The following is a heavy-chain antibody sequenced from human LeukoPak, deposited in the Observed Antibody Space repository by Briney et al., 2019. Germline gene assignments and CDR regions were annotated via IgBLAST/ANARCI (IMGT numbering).Heavy chain of an antibody. D-gene: IGHD6-13*01. CDR2: IYYSGST. CDR3: ARYTAAAGDFDY. J-gene: IGHJ4*02. V-gene: IGHV4-59*01. CDR1: GGSISSYY. Sequence: SETLSLTCTVSGGSISSYYWSWIRQPPGKGLEWIGYIYYSGSTDYNPSLKSRVTISVDTSKNQFSLKLSSVTAEDTAVYYCARYTAAAGDFDYWGQGTLVTVSS.